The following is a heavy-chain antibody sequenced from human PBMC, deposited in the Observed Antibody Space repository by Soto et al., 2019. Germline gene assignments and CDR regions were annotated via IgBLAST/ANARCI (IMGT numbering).Heavy chain of an antibody. CDR2: ISAYNGNT. Sequence: RASVKVSCKASGYTFTSYGISWVRQAPGQGLEWMGWISAYNGNTNYAQKPQGRVTITRDTSASTAYMELSSLRSEDTAVYYCASRSSGTTGYYYGMDVWGQGTTVTVSS. D-gene: IGHD1-7*01. CDR3: ASRSSGTTGYYYGMDV. V-gene: IGHV1-18*04. CDR1: GYTFTSYG. J-gene: IGHJ6*02.